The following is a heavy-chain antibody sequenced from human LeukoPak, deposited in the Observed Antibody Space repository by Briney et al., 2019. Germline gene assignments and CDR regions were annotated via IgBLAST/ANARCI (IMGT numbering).Heavy chain of an antibody. D-gene: IGHD3-22*01. CDR2: ISYDENNK. J-gene: IGHJ4*02. Sequence: GGSLRLSCAASGFTFSSYGMHWVRQAPGKGLEWVAVISYDENNKYYADSVKGRFTISRDNSKNTLYLQLNSLRAGDTAVYYCAKDLGPMIVVVTPYYFDYWGQGTLVTVSS. V-gene: IGHV3-30*18. CDR3: AKDLGPMIVVVTPYYFDY. CDR1: GFTFSSYG.